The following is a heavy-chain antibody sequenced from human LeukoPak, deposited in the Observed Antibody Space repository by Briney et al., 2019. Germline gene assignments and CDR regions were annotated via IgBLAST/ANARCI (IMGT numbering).Heavy chain of an antibody. CDR3: ARAKIQLWLLGATRAIFDY. CDR2: IYYSGST. D-gene: IGHD5-18*01. J-gene: IGHJ4*02. V-gene: IGHV4-31*03. CDR1: GGSISSGGYY. Sequence: SETLSLTCTVSGGSISSGGYYWSWIRQHPGKGLEWIGYIYYSGSTYYNPSLKSRVTISVDTSKNQFSLKLSSVTAADTAVYYCARAKIQLWLLGATRAIFDYWGQGTLVTVSP.